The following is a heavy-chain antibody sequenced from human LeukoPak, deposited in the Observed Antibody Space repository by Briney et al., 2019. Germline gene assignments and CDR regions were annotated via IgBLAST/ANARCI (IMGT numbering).Heavy chain of an antibody. Sequence: PSETLSLTCTVSGGSISSGGYYWSWIRQPPGKGLEWIGYIYYSGSTNYNPSLKSRVTISVDTSKNQFSLKLRSVTAADTAMYYCARYYSDYDYYDYWGQGTLVTVSS. J-gene: IGHJ4*02. V-gene: IGHV4-61*08. D-gene: IGHD5-12*01. CDR3: ARYYSDYDYYDY. CDR1: GGSISSGGYY. CDR2: IYYSGST.